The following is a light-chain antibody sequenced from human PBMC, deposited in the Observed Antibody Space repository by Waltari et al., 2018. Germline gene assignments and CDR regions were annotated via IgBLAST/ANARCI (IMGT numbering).Light chain of an antibody. CDR1: SSDVGRYNY. Sequence: QSALTQPASVSGSPGQSITISCTGTSSDVGRYNYVTWYQQYPGKAPKLIIFEVSHRPSGISTRFSGSKSGNTASLTISVLQAEDEADYYCGSYTTANILGVFGGGTKVTVL. V-gene: IGLV2-14*01. CDR2: EVS. CDR3: GSYTTANILGV. J-gene: IGLJ3*02.